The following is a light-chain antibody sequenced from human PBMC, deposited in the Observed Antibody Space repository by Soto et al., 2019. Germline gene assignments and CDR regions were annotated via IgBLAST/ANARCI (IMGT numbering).Light chain of an antibody. Sequence: DIQMTQSPSTLSASVEDRVTITCRASQSIGDLLAWYQQKPGEAPKLLIYKASYLESGVPSRFSGSGSGTDFTLTISSLQPEDFATYYCQQSHSAWTFGQGTKVDIK. J-gene: IGKJ1*01. V-gene: IGKV1-5*03. CDR3: QQSHSAWT. CDR1: QSIGDL. CDR2: KAS.